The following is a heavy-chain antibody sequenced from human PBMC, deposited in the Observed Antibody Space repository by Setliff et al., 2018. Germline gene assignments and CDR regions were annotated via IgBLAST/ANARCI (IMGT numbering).Heavy chain of an antibody. CDR3: ARAPPNRYSGSYEYFYMDV. CDR2: IYSSGRT. V-gene: IGHV4-61*05. J-gene: IGHJ6*03. Sequence: SETLSLTCTVSGGSISDNNYYWGWIRQPPGKGLEWIGYIYSSGRTNYNPSLKSRGTLSVATSNNQFSLKVSSVTAAATAVYYCARAPPNRYSGSYEYFYMDVWGKGTTVTVSS. D-gene: IGHD1-26*01. CDR1: GGSISDNNYY.